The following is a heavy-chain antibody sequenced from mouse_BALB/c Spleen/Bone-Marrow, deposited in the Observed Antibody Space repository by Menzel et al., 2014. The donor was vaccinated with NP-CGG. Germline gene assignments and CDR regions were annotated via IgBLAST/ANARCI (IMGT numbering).Heavy chain of an antibody. V-gene: IGHV14-3*02. CDR1: GFNIKDTY. Sequence: DVKLVESGAELVKPGASVKLSCTASGFNIKDTYMHWVKQRPEQGLEWIGRIDPANGNTKYDPKFQGKATITADTSSNTAYLQLSSLTSEDTAVYYCARSGVGPFAYWGQGTLVTVSA. CDR2: IDPANGNT. D-gene: IGHD4-1*01. J-gene: IGHJ3*01. CDR3: ARSGVGPFAY.